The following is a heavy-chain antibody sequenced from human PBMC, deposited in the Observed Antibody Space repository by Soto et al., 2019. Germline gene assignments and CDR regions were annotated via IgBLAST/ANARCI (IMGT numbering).Heavy chain of an antibody. Sequence: QVQVVQSGAEVKKPGASVKVSCKASGFTFTTYAIHWVRQAPGQRLEWMGWIHAGNGNTKSSQKFQDRLTITRDTAESTAYMELRSLRSEDSAVYYWARDSCSVDCNDFDYWGQGTLVTVSS. D-gene: IGHD2-15*01. CDR3: ARDSCSVDCNDFDY. J-gene: IGHJ4*02. CDR1: GFTFTTYA. CDR2: IHAGNGNT. V-gene: IGHV1-3*01.